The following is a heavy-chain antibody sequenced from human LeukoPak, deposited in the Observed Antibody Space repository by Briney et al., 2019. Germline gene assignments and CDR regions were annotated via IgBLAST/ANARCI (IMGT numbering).Heavy chain of an antibody. V-gene: IGHV3-11*01. Sequence: GGSLRLSCVASGFTFSDYYMSWIRQAPGKGLEWVSYISSSGSTIYYADSVKGRFTISRDDAKNSLFLQMNSLRAEDTAVYYCATSGRATRWYFDLWGRGTLVTVSS. CDR1: GFTFSDYY. J-gene: IGHJ2*01. CDR2: ISSSGSTI. CDR3: ATSGRATRWYFDL.